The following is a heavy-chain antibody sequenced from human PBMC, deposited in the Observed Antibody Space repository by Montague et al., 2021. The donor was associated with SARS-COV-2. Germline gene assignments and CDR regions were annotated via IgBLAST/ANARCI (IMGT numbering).Heavy chain of an antibody. D-gene: IGHD5-24*01. CDR1: GGSISSYY. J-gene: IGHJ5*02. CDR2: IYYSGST. V-gene: IGHV4-59*01. CDR3: AREDRWNWFDP. Sequence: ETLSLTCTVSGGSISSYYWSWIRQPPGKGLEWIGYIYYSGSTNYNPSLKSRVTISVDTSKNQFSLKLISVTAADTAVYFCAREDRWNWFDPWGQGVLVTVSS.